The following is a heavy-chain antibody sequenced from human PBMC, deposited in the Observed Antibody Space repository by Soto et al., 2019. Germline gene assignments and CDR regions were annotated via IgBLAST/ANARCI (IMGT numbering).Heavy chain of an antibody. D-gene: IGHD5-18*01. J-gene: IGHJ6*02. CDR3: ARLGDTAMVTGYGMDV. Sequence: QVQLVQSGAEVKKPGSSVKVSCKASGGTFSSYAISWVRQAPGQGLEWMGGIIPIFGTANYAQKFQGRVTITADESTRTAYMELSSLRSEDTAVYYCARLGDTAMVTGYGMDVWGQGTTVTVSS. CDR1: GGTFSSYA. CDR2: IIPIFGTA. V-gene: IGHV1-69*12.